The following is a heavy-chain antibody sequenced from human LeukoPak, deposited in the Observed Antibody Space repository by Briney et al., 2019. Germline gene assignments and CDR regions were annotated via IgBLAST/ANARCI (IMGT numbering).Heavy chain of an antibody. J-gene: IGHJ4*02. CDR3: AKDSTPYYDFWSGYYNRGDYFDY. V-gene: IGHV3-30*02. CDR1: GFTFRSYG. D-gene: IGHD3-3*01. Sequence: GGSLRLSCAASGFTFRSYGMHWVRQAPGKGLEWVALGRFTISRDNSKNTLYLQMNSLRAEDTAVYYCAKDSTPYYDFWSGYYNRGDYFDYWGQGTLVTVSS.